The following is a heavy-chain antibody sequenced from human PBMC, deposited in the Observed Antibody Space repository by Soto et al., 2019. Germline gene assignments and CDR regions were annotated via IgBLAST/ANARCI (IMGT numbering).Heavy chain of an antibody. V-gene: IGHV3-74*01. CDR1: GFTFSSDW. CDR3: ARERTSKGGLDI. CDR2: IISGGTRA. Sequence: EVQLVESGGGLVQPGGSLRLSCAASGFTFSSDWMNWVRQSPGKGLEWVSRIISGGTRATYADFVKGRFTITRDNAKNTLYLQRHSLTADDTAVYYCARERTSKGGLDIWGQGTTVTVSS. J-gene: IGHJ6*02.